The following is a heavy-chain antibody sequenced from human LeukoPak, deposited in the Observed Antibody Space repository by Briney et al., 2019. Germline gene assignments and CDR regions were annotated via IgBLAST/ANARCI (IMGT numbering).Heavy chain of an antibody. J-gene: IGHJ4*02. V-gene: IGHV3-30*18. CDR2: ISYDGRNK. CDR3: AKGPLRGTAAAIDY. D-gene: IGHD2-2*01. CDR1: GFTISSHG. Sequence: PGGSLRLSCAVSGFTISSHGMHWVRQAPGKGLEWVAVISYDGRNKHYPDSVKGRFTISRDISTDTLWLQMDSLRTEDTAVYYCAKGPLRGTAAAIDYWGQGTLVTVSS.